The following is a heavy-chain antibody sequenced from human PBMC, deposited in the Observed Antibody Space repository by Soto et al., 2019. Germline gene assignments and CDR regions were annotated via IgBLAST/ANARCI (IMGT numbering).Heavy chain of an antibody. CDR1: GFTFRSYV. CDR3: ARSAPTGGMDV. V-gene: IGHV3-33*05. D-gene: IGHD3-16*01. Sequence: QVQLVESGGGVVQPGTSLRLSCVGSGFTFRSYVIHWVRQAPGKGLEWVALTSYDGSNNFYGDSVKRRFTISRDNSRNTVELQTDSLRREDPALYYCARSAPTGGMDVWGQGTLVS. CDR2: TSYDGSNN. J-gene: IGHJ4*02.